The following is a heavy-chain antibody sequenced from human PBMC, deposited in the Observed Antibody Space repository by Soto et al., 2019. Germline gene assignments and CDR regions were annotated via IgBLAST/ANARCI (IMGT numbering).Heavy chain of an antibody. CDR2: IYHSGST. Sequence: QVQLQESGPGLVKPSGTLSLTCAVSGGSISSSNWWSWVRQPPGKGLEWIGEIYHSGSTNYNPSLKGRVTISVYKSMNQFSLKLSSVTAADTAVYYCARVTGTAAAGYNWFDPWGQGTLVTVSS. CDR3: ARVTGTAAAGYNWFDP. CDR1: GGSISSSNW. V-gene: IGHV4-4*02. J-gene: IGHJ5*02. D-gene: IGHD6-13*01.